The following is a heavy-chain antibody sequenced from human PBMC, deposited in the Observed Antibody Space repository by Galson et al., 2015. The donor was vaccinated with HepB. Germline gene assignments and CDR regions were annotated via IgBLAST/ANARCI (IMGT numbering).Heavy chain of an antibody. CDR1: GFTFRNYA. CDR3: AKDYADKLMTSETAALFEY. D-gene: IGHD2-21*02. V-gene: IGHV3-23*01. J-gene: IGHJ4*02. CDR2: IIANGHTT. Sequence: SLRLSCAASGFTFRNYAMSWVRQAPGKGLEWVSGIIANGHTTHDADSVKGRFTISRDNSKNTLYLQMNSLRAEDSAVYYCAKDYADKLMTSETAALFEYWGQGALVTVSP.